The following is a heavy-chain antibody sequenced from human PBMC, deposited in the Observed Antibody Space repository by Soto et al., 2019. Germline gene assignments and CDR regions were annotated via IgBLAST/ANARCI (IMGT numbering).Heavy chain of an antibody. CDR3: ARDHRTNYFDY. CDR2: ISAYNGNT. Sequence: ASVKVSCKASGYTFTSSAISWVRQAPGQGLEWMGWISAYNGNTKSAQKLQGRVIMTTGTSTSTAYMELRSLRSDDTAVYYCARDHRTNYFDYWGQGTLVTVSS. J-gene: IGHJ4*02. V-gene: IGHV1-18*01. CDR1: GYTFTSSA.